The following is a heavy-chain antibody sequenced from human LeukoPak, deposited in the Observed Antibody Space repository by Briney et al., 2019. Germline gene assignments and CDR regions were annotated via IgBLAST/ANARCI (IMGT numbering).Heavy chain of an antibody. D-gene: IGHD2-2*01. CDR2: INPNSGGT. V-gene: IGHV1-2*02. Sequence: ASVKVSCKASGYTFTGYYMHWVRQAPGQGLEWMGWINPNSGGTNYAQKFQGRVTMTRDTSISTAYMELSRLRSDDTAVYYCARRNHIVVVPAAQGQNYMDVWGKGTTVTVSS. CDR3: ARRNHIVVVPAAQGQNYMDV. CDR1: GYTFTGYY. J-gene: IGHJ6*03.